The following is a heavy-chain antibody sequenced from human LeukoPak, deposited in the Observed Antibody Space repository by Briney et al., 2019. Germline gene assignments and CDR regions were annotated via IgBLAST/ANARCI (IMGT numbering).Heavy chain of an antibody. V-gene: IGHV4-38-2*02. J-gene: IGHJ6*03. CDR1: GGSISSGYY. Sequence: PSETLSLTCTVSGGSISSGYYWGWIRQPPGKGLEWIGSIYHSGSTYYNPSLKSRVSISVDTSKDQFSLRLNSVTAADTALYYCVRDTRYDMDVWGKGTTVTVSS. CDR2: IYHSGST. CDR3: VRDTRYDMDV.